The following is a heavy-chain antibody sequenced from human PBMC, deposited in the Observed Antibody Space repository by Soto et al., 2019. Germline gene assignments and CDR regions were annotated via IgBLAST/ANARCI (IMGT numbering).Heavy chain of an antibody. D-gene: IGHD3-22*01. CDR3: ARGLKARHDAFDI. CDR1: EFTVSNNY. Sequence: EVQVVESGGGLIQPGGSLRLSCAPSEFTVSNNYMNWVRQAPGKGLEWVSIIYSDGSIFYADSVKGRFTISRDNSGNTLYLQMDSLRAEDTAVYYCARGLKARHDAFDIWGPGTMVTVSS. CDR2: IYSDGSI. J-gene: IGHJ3*02. V-gene: IGHV3-53*01.